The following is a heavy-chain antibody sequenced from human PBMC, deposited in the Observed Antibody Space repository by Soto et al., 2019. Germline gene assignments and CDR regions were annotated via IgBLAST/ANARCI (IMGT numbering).Heavy chain of an antibody. CDR3: AGGGVRGVITRTRDYYGMDV. D-gene: IGHD3-10*01. CDR2: IYPGDSDT. Sequence: PGESLKISCKGSEYSFTKYWISWVRQMPGKGLEWMGIIYPGDSDTRYSPSFQGQVTISADKSISTAYLQWSSLKASDTAMYYCAGGGVRGVITRTRDYYGMDVWGQGTTVTVSS. V-gene: IGHV5-51*01. CDR1: EYSFTKYW. J-gene: IGHJ6*02.